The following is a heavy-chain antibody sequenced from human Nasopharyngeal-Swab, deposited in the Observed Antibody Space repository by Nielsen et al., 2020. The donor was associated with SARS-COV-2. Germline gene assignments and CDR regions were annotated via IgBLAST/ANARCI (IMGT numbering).Heavy chain of an antibody. Sequence: SETLSLTCTVSGGSISSGSYYWSWIRQPAGKGLEWIGRIYTSGSTNHNPSLKSRVTISVDTSKNQFSLKLSSVTAADTAVYYCARAWVAGHFDYWGQGTLVTVSS. CDR1: GGSISSGSYY. D-gene: IGHD6-19*01. V-gene: IGHV4-61*02. CDR3: ARAWVAGHFDY. CDR2: IYTSGST. J-gene: IGHJ4*02.